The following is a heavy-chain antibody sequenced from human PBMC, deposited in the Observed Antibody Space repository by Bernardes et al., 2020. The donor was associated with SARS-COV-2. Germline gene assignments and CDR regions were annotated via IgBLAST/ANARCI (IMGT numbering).Heavy chain of an antibody. J-gene: IGHJ6*02. Sequence: GGSLRLSFAASVFIFSSYEMNWVRQAPGKGLEWVSYISSSGSTIYYADSVKGRFTISSDNAKNSLYLLMNSLQGEDSAIHYCASSPITLLWSGQPYGMDVWGQGATVTV. CDR3: ASSPITLLWSGQPYGMDV. CDR1: VFIFSSYE. D-gene: IGHD2-15*01. CDR2: ISSSGSTI. V-gene: IGHV3-48*03.